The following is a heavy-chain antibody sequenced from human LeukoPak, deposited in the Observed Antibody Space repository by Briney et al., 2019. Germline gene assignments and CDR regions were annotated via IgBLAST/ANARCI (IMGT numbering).Heavy chain of an antibody. CDR3: ARQLAAGNDAFDI. J-gene: IGHJ3*02. CDR1: GVNIYTSTYY. V-gene: IGHV4-39*01. D-gene: IGHD2-15*01. Sequence: SETLSLTCTVSGVNIYTSTYYWAWIRQPPGKGLEFIWSIYYNEDTYSNPSLRSRLTISVDTSTNQFSLRLNSVTAADTAVYYCARQLAAGNDAFDIWGQGTLVTVSS. CDR2: IYYNEDT.